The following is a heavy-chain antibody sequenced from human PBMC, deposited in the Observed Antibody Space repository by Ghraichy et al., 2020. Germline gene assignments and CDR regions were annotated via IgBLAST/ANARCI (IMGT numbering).Heavy chain of an antibody. CDR3: AKDTEEFVVVPAAIDYYYYYMDV. CDR2: ISGDGGST. J-gene: IGHJ6*03. CDR1: GFTFDDYA. Sequence: GVLNISCAASGFTFDDYAMHWVRQAPGKGLEWVSLISGDGGSTYYADSVKGRFTIFRDNSKNSLYLQMNSLRTEDTALYYCAKDTEEFVVVPAAIDYYYYYMDVWGKGTTVTVSS. D-gene: IGHD2-2*02. V-gene: IGHV3-43*02.